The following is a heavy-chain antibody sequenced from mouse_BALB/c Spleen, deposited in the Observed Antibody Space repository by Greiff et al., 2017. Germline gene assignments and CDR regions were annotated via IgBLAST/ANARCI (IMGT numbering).Heavy chain of an antibody. V-gene: IGHV1-15*01. Sequence: VQLQQSGAELVRPGASVTLSCKASGYTFTDYEMHWVKQTPVHGLEWIGAIDPETGGTAYNQKFKGKATLTADKSSSTAYMELRSPTSEDSAVYYCTRSRLGGAMDYWGQGTSVTVSS. CDR3: TRSRLGGAMDY. D-gene: IGHD2-4*01. J-gene: IGHJ4*01. CDR2: IDPETGGT. CDR1: GYTFTDYE.